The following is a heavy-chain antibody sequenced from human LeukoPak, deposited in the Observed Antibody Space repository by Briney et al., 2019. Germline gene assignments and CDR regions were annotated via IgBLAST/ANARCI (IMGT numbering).Heavy chain of an antibody. CDR3: AREGDIAVTKYYFDY. V-gene: IGHV3-33*01. CDR2: IWYDGSNK. J-gene: IGHJ4*02. CDR1: GFTFSSYG. D-gene: IGHD2-15*01. Sequence: PGRSLRLSCATSGFTFSSYGIHWVRQAPGKGLEWVAVIWYDGSNKYYADSVKGRFTISRDNSKNTLYLQMHTLRVEDTAVYYCAREGDIAVTKYYFDYWGQGTLVTVSS.